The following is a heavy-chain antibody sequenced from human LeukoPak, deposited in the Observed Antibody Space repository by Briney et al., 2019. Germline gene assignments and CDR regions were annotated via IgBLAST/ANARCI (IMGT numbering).Heavy chain of an antibody. Sequence: GGSLRLSCAASGFTVSSNYMSWVRQAPGKGLEWVSVIYSGGSTYYADSVKGRFTTSRDNSKNTMYLQMNSLRAEDTAVYYCARDPHGYCSSTSCYGDDYWGQGTLVTVSS. CDR3: ARDPHGYCSSTSCYGDDY. CDR1: GFTVSSNY. J-gene: IGHJ4*02. V-gene: IGHV3-66*01. D-gene: IGHD2-2*01. CDR2: IYSGGST.